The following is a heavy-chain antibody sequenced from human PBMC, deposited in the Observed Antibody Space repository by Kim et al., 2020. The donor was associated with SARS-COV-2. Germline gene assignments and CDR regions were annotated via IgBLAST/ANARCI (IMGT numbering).Heavy chain of an antibody. V-gene: IGHV2-5*01. D-gene: IGHD1-26*01. Sequence: PSMKSRLTITKDTSKNQVVLTMTNMDPVDTATYYCAHSRWSPNQYYFDYWGQGTLVTVSS. CDR3: AHSRWSPNQYYFDY. J-gene: IGHJ4*02.